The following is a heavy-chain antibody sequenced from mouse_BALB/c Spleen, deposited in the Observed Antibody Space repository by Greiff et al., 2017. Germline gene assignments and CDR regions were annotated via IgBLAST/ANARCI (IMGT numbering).Heavy chain of an antibody. Sequence: VQLQQSGPSLVKPSQTLSLTCSVTGDSITSGYWNWIRKFPGNKLEYMGYISYSGSTYYNPSLKSRISITRDTSKNQYYLQLNSVTTEDTATYYCARNYGSRGTFAYWGQGTLVTVSA. CDR1: GDSITSGY. CDR3: ARNYGSRGTFAY. J-gene: IGHJ3*01. V-gene: IGHV3-8*02. D-gene: IGHD1-1*01. CDR2: ISYSGST.